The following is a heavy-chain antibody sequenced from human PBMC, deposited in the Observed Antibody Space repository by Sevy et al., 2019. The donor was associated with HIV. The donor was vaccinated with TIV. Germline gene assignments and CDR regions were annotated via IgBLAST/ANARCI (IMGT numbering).Heavy chain of an antibody. D-gene: IGHD1-1*01. CDR2: ISGSGGST. Sequence: GGSLRLSCAASGFTFSSYAMSCVRQAPGKGLEWVSAISGSGGSTYYADSVKGRFTISRDNSKNTLYLQMNSLRAEDTAVYYCAIHNWNGGHFQHWGQGTLVTVSS. CDR1: GFTFSSYA. J-gene: IGHJ1*01. V-gene: IGHV3-23*01. CDR3: AIHNWNGGHFQH.